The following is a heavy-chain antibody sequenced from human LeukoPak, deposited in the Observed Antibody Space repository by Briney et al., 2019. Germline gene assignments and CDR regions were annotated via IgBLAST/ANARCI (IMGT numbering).Heavy chain of an antibody. J-gene: IGHJ6*03. V-gene: IGHV3-21*01. Sequence: GGSLRLSCAASGFTFSSYEMNWVRQAPGKGLEWVSSISSSSSYIYYADSVKGRFTISRDNAKNSLYLQMNSLRAEDTAVYYCARVVAYYYDSSGYPYYMDVWGKGTTVTISS. D-gene: IGHD3-22*01. CDR3: ARVVAYYYDSSGYPYYMDV. CDR2: ISSSSSYI. CDR1: GFTFSSYE.